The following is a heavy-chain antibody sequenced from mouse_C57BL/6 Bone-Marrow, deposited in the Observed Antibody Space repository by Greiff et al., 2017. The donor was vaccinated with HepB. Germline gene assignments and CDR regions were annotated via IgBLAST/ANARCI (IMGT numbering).Heavy chain of an antibody. D-gene: IGHD4-1*01. CDR3: ARPLTGTGAMDY. V-gene: IGHV1-4*01. J-gene: IGHJ4*01. Sequence: QVQLQQSGAELARPGASVKMSCKASGYTFTSYTMHWVKQRPGQGLEWIGYINPSSGYTKYNQKFKDKATLTADKSSSTAYMQLSSLTSEDTAVYYCARPLTGTGAMDYWGQGTSVTVSS. CDR2: INPSSGYT. CDR1: GYTFTSYT.